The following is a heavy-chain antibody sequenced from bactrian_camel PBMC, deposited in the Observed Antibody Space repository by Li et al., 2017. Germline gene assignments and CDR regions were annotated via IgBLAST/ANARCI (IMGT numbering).Heavy chain of an antibody. J-gene: IGHJ4*01. Sequence: HVQLVESGGGSVQAGGSLRLSCTDALFATSSRCMAWFRQAPGKEREGVASIYSGSSRYYVDSVKGRFTISQDSAQNTVTLQMNNLQSEDSAMYYCAAGTLRIRGYCTRPAEYQYWGQGTQVTVS. CDR1: LFATSSRC. V-gene: IGHV3S9*01. CDR2: IYSGSSR. CDR3: AAGTLRIRGYCTRPAEYQY. D-gene: IGHD2*01.